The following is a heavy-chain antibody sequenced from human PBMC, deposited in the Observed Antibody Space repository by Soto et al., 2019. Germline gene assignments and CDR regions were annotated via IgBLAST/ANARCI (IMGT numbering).Heavy chain of an antibody. V-gene: IGHV4-31*03. D-gene: IGHD3-9*01. CDR1: GGSISSGGYY. CDR3: ASPAPYYDILTGYYNPFTSYAFDI. J-gene: IGHJ3*02. CDR2: IYYSGST. Sequence: QVQLQESGPGLVKPSQTLSLTCTVSGGSISSGGYYRSWIRQHPGKGLEWIGYIYYSGSTYYNPSLKSRVTISVDTSKNQFSLKLSSVTAADTAVYYCASPAPYYDILTGYYNPFTSYAFDIWGQGTMVTVSS.